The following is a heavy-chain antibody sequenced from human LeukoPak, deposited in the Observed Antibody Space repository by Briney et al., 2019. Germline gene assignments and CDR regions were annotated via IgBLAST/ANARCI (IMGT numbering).Heavy chain of an antibody. V-gene: IGHV5-51*01. J-gene: IGHJ4*02. D-gene: IGHD2-2*01. CDR1: GYSFTGYW. Sequence: GESLKISCQGSGYSFTGYWVAGVRQMPGKGLEWMGIIYPGDSDTRYSPSFQGQVTISADKSISATYLQWSSLKASDTAMYYCARHHRDETGYSSSASCRALDYWGQGTLVTVSS. CDR3: ARHHRDETGYSSSASCRALDY. CDR2: IYPGDSDT.